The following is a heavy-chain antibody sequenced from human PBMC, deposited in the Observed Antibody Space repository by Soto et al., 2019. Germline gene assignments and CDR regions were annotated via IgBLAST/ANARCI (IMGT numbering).Heavy chain of an antibody. D-gene: IGHD5-18*01. CDR1: GGSVSGGAYY. CDR2: IYYNGST. CDR3: ARDIRGYSRAFDY. J-gene: IGHJ4*02. Sequence: ETLSLTCAVSGGSVSGGAYYWTWIRQPPGKGLEWIGYIYYNGSTTYNPSLKSRVTISIDTSKNQFSLKLTSATAADTAVYYCARDIRGYSRAFDYWGQGALVTVSS. V-gene: IGHV4-61*08.